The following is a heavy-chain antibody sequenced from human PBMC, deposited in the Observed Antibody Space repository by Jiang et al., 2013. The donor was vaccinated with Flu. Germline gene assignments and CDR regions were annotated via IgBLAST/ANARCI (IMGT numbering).Heavy chain of an antibody. CDR2: IYYSGST. CDR1: GGSISSGGYY. CDR3: ARGDCSSTSCYDRRHYYYGMDV. V-gene: IGHV4-31*03. D-gene: IGHD2-2*01. Sequence: LVKPSQTPSLTCTVSGGSISSGGYYWSWIRQHPGKGLEWIGYIYYSGSTYYNPSLKSRVTISVDTSKNQFSLKLSSVTAADTAVYYCARGDCSSTSCYDRRHYYYGMDVWGQGTTVTVSS. J-gene: IGHJ6*02.